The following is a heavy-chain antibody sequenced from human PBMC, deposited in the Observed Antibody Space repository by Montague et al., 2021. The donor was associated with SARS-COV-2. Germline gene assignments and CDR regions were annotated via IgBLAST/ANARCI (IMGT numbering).Heavy chain of an antibody. CDR1: GVSVENYY. V-gene: IGHV4-59*02. Sequence: SETLSLTCTVSGVSVENYYWSWIRQPPGKGLEWIGYVHYSGKTKSNPSLQNPISISLDASKNQFYLSPTSVTSADAAVYYCARHHISTMYGYSWFDPWGRGTLVTVS. D-gene: IGHD1-14*01. J-gene: IGHJ5*02. CDR2: VHYSGKT. CDR3: ARHHISTMYGYSWFDP.